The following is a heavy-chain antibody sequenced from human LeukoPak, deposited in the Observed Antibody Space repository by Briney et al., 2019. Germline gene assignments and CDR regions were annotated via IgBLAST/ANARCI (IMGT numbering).Heavy chain of an antibody. V-gene: IGHV4-61*01. J-gene: IGHJ4*02. CDR2: IYYSGST. Sequence: SETLSLTCTVSGGSVSSGSYYWSWIRQPPGKGLEWIGYIYYSGSTNYNPSLKSRVTISVDTSKNQFSLKLSSVTAADTAVYYCARGFYENPFDYWGQGTLVTVSS. CDR3: ARGFYENPFDY. CDR1: GGSVSSGSYY. D-gene: IGHD5/OR15-5a*01.